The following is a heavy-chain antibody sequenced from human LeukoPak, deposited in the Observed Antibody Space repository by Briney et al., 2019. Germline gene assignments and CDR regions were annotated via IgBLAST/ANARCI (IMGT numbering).Heavy chain of an antibody. CDR3: ARMGCSTSCYDYYYGMDV. Sequence: SETLSLTCTVSGGSISSYYWSWIRQPPGKGLEWIGYIYYSGSTNYNPSLKSRVTISVDTSKNQFSLKLSSVSAADTAVYYCARMGCSTSCYDYYYGMDVWGQGTPVTVSS. D-gene: IGHD2-2*01. V-gene: IGHV4-59*08. J-gene: IGHJ6*02. CDR2: IYYSGST. CDR1: GGSISSYY.